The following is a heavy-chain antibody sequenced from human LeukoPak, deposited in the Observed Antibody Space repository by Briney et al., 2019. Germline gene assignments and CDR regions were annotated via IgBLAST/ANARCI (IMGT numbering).Heavy chain of an antibody. CDR3: ANDGRSVGATGGFLDY. V-gene: IGHV3-23*01. D-gene: IGHD1-26*01. J-gene: IGHJ4*02. CDR1: GFTFSNYA. CDR2: VSGTGSAT. Sequence: WGSLRLSCAASGFTFSNYAMNWVRQAPGKGLEWVSGVSGTGSATYYADSVKGRFTISRDNSRNTLYLQMNSLRAEDTAVYYCANDGRSVGATGGFLDYWGQGTLVTVSS.